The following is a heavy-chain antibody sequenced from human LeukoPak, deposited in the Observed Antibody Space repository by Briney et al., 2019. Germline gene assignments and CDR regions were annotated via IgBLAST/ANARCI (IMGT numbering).Heavy chain of an antibody. D-gene: IGHD1-26*01. J-gene: IGHJ4*02. CDR2: IYYSGST. CDR3: ATQTNSGRYLYYFDN. CDR1: GGSISSYY. Sequence: SETLSLICTVSGGSISSYYWSWIRQSPGKGLEWIGYIYYSGSTNYNPSLKSRVTISVDTSKNQFSLKLSSVTAADTAVYYCATQTNSGRYLYYFDNWGQGTLVTVSS. V-gene: IGHV4-59*08.